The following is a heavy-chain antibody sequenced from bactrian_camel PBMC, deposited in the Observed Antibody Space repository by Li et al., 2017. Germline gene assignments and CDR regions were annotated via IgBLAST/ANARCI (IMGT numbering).Heavy chain of an antibody. D-gene: IGHD2*01. Sequence: HVQLVESGGGSVQAGGSLRLSCAAPGYTYSTYCMAWFRQAPGKSREGVAAIDGDGSTTYADSVMGRFTVSKDNAKNTLYLQMNSLEPEDTAMYYCAADPKGSAYCSDGYSPGLLRSYAYWGQGTQVTVS. CDR1: GYTYSTYC. CDR2: IDGDGST. J-gene: IGHJ4*01. CDR3: AADPKGSAYCSDGYSPGLLRSYAY. V-gene: IGHV3S26*01.